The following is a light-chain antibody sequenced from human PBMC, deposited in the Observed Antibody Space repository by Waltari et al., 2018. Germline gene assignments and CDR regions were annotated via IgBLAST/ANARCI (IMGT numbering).Light chain of an antibody. J-gene: IGKJ1*01. V-gene: IGKV3-15*01. Sequence: EIVMTQSPDTLSVSPGESATLPCRASPSVNDNLAWYQQKPGQAPRLLIYGTSTRATGIPARFSGSGSGTEFTLTISSLQSEDFAVYYCQHYNKWPPWTFGQGTKVEIK. CDR3: QHYNKWPPWT. CDR2: GTS. CDR1: PSVNDN.